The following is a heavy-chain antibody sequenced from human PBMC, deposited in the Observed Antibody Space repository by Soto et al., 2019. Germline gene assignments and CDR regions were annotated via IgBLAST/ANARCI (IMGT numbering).Heavy chain of an antibody. J-gene: IGHJ4*02. CDR2: FSYSGDN. CDR3: ARVRRWLQFNKF. Sequence: QVQLQESGPGLVKPSQTLSLTCTVSGGSISSGYFYRSWIRQSPGKGLEWIGYFSYSGDNYYNPSLKSRXXIXVXXSKNQFYLNLTSMTAADTAVFYCARVRRWLQFNKFWGQGTLVTVSS. V-gene: IGHV4-30-4*01. D-gene: IGHD4-4*01. CDR1: GGSISSGYFY.